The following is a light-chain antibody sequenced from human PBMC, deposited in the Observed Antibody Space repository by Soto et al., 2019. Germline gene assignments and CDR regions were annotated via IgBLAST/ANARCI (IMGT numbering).Light chain of an antibody. V-gene: IGKV1-33*01. CDR1: HDIRKY. J-gene: IGKJ5*01. CDR2: DAS. CDR3: QNHNSAPIT. Sequence: DIQMTQSPSSLSSSVGDIFTITCQASHDIRKYLNWYQQKPGKAPRLLIYDASNMEKGVPSRFTGSGSGTDFTLTISGLQPEDVASYYCQNHNSAPITFGQGTRLEIK.